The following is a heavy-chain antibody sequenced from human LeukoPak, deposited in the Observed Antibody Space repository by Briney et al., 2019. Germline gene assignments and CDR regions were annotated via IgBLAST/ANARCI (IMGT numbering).Heavy chain of an antibody. V-gene: IGHV3-48*01. D-gene: IGHD5-24*01. CDR3: ARDQWLDY. J-gene: IGHJ4*02. CDR2: IVTSGNTI. CDR1: VVTFSGYI. Sequence: GGSLRLSCAASVVTFSGYIMNGVRQAPGKGLEWVSFIVTSGNTIYYADSVKGRFTVSRDNAKNALYLQMNSLTAEDTAVYYCARDQWLDYWGQGTLVTASS.